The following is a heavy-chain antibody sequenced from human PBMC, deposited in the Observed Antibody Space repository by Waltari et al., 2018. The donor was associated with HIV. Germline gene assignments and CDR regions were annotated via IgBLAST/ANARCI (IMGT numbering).Heavy chain of an antibody. CDR2: IKQDGSQT. CDR1: GFNFGSYW. V-gene: IGHV3-7*01. CDR3: SSRNTFDY. J-gene: IGHJ4*02. Sequence: EDQLVESGGGLVQPGGSLRLSCVGSGFNFGSYWMSWVRQAPGKGLQWVANIKQDGSQTYYEDSVKGRFTISRDNARNSVYLQMSSLRVEDTAVYYCSSRNTFDYWGQGTLVSVS.